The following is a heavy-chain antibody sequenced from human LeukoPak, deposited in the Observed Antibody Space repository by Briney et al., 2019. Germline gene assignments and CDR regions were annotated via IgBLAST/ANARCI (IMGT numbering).Heavy chain of an antibody. J-gene: IGHJ4*02. Sequence: PGGSLRFSCAASGFTFSSYAMSWVRQAPGKGLEWVSAISGSGGSTYYADSVKGRFTISRDNSKNTLYLQMNSLRAEDTAVYYCAKPPPPYSSSWYYFDYWGQGTLVTVSS. CDR3: AKPPPPYSSSWYYFDY. V-gene: IGHV3-23*01. CDR2: ISGSGGST. CDR1: GFTFSSYA. D-gene: IGHD6-13*01.